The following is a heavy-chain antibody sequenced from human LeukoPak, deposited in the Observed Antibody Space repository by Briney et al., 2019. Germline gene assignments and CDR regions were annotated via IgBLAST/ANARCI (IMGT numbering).Heavy chain of an antibody. D-gene: IGHD1-14*01. J-gene: IGHJ5*02. Sequence: PGGSLRLSCAASGFTFSSYAMSWVRQAPGRGLEWVSAISGSGGSTYYADSVKGRFTISRDNSKNTLYLQMNSLGAEDTAVYYCAKYIIQNGKFDPWGQGTLVTVSS. CDR2: ISGSGGST. V-gene: IGHV3-23*01. CDR1: GFTFSSYA. CDR3: AKYIIQNGKFDP.